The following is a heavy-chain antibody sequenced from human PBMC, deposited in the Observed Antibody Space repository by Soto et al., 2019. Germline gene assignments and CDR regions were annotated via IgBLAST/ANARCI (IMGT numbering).Heavy chain of an antibody. Sequence: EVQLLESGGGLVQPGGSLRLSCAASGFTFSSYAMSWVRQAPGKGLEWVSAISGSGGSTYYADSVKGRFTISRDNSKNTLYLQMNSLRAEDTAVYYCAPDYYGDDAFDIWGQATMVTVSS. CDR3: APDYYGDDAFDI. CDR1: GFTFSSYA. V-gene: IGHV3-23*01. CDR2: ISGSGGST. J-gene: IGHJ3*02. D-gene: IGHD4-17*01.